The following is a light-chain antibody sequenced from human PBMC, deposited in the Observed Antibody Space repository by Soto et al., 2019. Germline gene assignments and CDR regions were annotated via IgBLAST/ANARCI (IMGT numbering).Light chain of an antibody. CDR3: QQSDSDPWT. J-gene: IGKJ1*01. CDR2: AAS. Sequence: DIQMTQSPSSLSASVGDRVIITCRTSQSISSYLNWYQQKPGKVPKLLIYAASSLQSGVPSRFSGSGSGTEFTLTISSLQPEDFATYYCQQSDSDPWTFGQGTKVEI. CDR1: QSISSY. V-gene: IGKV1-39*01.